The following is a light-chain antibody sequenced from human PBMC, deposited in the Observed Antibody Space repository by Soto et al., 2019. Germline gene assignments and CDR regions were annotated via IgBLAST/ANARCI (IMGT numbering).Light chain of an antibody. CDR1: QSVTTR. V-gene: IGKV3-11*01. CDR3: QTYNSAPFT. Sequence: IVLTQSPGTLSLSPGERVTLSCRASQSVTTRLAWYQHKPGQAPTLLMSGASNRASGVPVRFSGSGSGTDFTLTISSLQPEDVATYYCQTYNSAPFTFGPGTKVDIK. J-gene: IGKJ3*01. CDR2: GAS.